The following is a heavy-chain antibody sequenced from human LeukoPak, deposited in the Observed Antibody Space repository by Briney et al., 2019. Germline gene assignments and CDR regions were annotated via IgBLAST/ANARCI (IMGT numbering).Heavy chain of an antibody. Sequence: ASVKVSCKASGYTFTSYAMNWVRQAPGQGLEWMGWINTNTGNPTYAQGFTGRFVFSLDTSVSTAYLQISSLKAEDTAVYYCARDRSIAAGRRTKITWYFDLWGRGTLVTVSS. V-gene: IGHV7-4-1*02. CDR1: GYTFTSYA. D-gene: IGHD6-13*01. CDR3: ARDRSIAAGRRTKITWYFDL. CDR2: INTNTGNP. J-gene: IGHJ2*01.